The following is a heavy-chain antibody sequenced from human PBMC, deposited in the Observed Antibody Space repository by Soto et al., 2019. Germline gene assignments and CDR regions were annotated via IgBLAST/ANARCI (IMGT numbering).Heavy chain of an antibody. CDR2: IYYSGST. CDR1: GGSVSGGSYY. Sequence: SETLSLTCTVSGGSVSGGSYYWSWIRQPPGKGLEWIGYIYYSGSTNYNPSLKSRVTISVDTSKNQFSLKLSSVTAADTAVYYCAREGRGYSYGYFDYWGQGTLVTVSS. D-gene: IGHD5-18*01. J-gene: IGHJ4*02. V-gene: IGHV4-61*01. CDR3: AREGRGYSYGYFDY.